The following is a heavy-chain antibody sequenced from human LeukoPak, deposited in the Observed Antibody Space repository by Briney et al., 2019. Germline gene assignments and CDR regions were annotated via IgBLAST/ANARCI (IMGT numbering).Heavy chain of an antibody. CDR2: ICTSGST. Sequence: SETLSLTCTVSGGSISSYYWSWIRQPAGKGLEWIGRICTSGSTNYNPSLKSRVTMSVDTSKNQFSLKLSSVTAADTAVYYCARDREAAAGYYYYGMDVWGQGTTVTVSS. CDR1: GGSISSYY. CDR3: ARDREAAAGYYYYGMDV. D-gene: IGHD6-13*01. J-gene: IGHJ6*02. V-gene: IGHV4-4*07.